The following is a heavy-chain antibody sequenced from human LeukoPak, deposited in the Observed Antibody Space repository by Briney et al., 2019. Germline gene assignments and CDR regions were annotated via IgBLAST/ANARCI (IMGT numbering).Heavy chain of an antibody. V-gene: IGHV1-8*01. CDR3: ARVRRRITIFGVAWYYFDY. Sequence: ASVKVSCKAPGYTFTSYDINWVRQATGQGLEWMGWMNPNGGNTGYAQKFQGRVTMTRNTSISTAYMELSSLRSEDTAVYYCARVRRRITIFGVAWYYFDYWGQGTLVTVSS. J-gene: IGHJ4*02. CDR2: MNPNGGNT. CDR1: GYTFTSYD. D-gene: IGHD3-3*01.